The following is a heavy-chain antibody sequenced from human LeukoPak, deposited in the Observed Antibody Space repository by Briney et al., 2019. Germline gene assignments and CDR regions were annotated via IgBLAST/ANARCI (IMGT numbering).Heavy chain of an antibody. CDR2: ISSSGSTI. J-gene: IGHJ4*02. CDR1: GFTFSSYE. Sequence: PGGSLRLSCAASGFTFSSYEMNWVRQAPGKGLEWVSYISSSGSTIYYADSVKGRFTISRDNAKNLLYLQMNSLRAEDTAVYYCARDRLGYCSGGSCYRIYWGQGTLVTVSS. D-gene: IGHD2-15*01. CDR3: ARDRLGYCSGGSCYRIY. V-gene: IGHV3-48*03.